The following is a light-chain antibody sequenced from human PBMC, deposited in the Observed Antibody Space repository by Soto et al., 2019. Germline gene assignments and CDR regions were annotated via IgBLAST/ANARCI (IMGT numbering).Light chain of an antibody. CDR1: SSDFGTYKY. Sequence: QSALTQPASVFGSPGQSITISCTGTSSDFGTYKYVSWYQQHPGKAPKLMIHDVSNRPSGVSNRFSGSKSGNTASLTISGLQTEDEADYYCSSYTSSSTYVFGTGTKVTVL. J-gene: IGLJ1*01. V-gene: IGLV2-14*01. CDR3: SSYTSSSTYV. CDR2: DVS.